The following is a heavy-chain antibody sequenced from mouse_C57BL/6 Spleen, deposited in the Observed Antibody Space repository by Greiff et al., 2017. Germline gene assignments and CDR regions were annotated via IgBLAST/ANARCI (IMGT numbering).Heavy chain of an antibody. CDR3: ARGGTNYAMDY. J-gene: IGHJ4*01. V-gene: IGHV1-50*01. Sequence: VQLQQPGAELVKPGASVKLSCKASGYTFTSYWMQWVKQRPGQGLEWIGEIDPSDSYTNYNQKFKGKATLTVDTSSSTAYMQLSSLTSEDSAVYYCARGGTNYAMDYWGQGTSVTVSS. D-gene: IGHD4-1*01. CDR2: IDPSDSYT. CDR1: GYTFTSYW.